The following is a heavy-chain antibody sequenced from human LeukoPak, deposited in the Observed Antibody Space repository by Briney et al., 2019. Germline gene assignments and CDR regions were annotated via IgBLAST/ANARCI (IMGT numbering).Heavy chain of an antibody. CDR2: IYPGDSDT. J-gene: IGHJ4*02. Sequence: GESLKISCKGSGYSFTSYWIGWVRQMPRKGLEWMGIIYPGDSDTRYSPSFQGQVTFSADKSISTAYLQWSSLKASDTAMYYCASLAGYSSSWYPNYFDYWGQGTLVTVSS. V-gene: IGHV5-51*01. CDR1: GYSFTSYW. D-gene: IGHD6-13*01. CDR3: ASLAGYSSSWYPNYFDY.